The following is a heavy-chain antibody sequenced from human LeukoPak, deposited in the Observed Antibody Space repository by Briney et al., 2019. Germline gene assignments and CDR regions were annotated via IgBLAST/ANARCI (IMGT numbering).Heavy chain of an antibody. CDR1: GFTFSSYG. CDR2: IRYDGSNK. V-gene: IGHV3-30*02. CDR3: ASRYYDSSGYGL. J-gene: IGHJ4*02. Sequence: GGSLRLSCAASGFTFSSYGMHWVRQAPGKGLEWVAFIRYDGSNKYYADSVKGRFTISRDNSKNTLYPQMNSLRAEDTAVYYCASRYYDSSGYGLWGQGTLVTVSS. D-gene: IGHD3-22*01.